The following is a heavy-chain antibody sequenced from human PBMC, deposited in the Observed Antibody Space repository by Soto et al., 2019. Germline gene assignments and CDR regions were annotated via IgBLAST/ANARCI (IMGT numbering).Heavy chain of an antibody. V-gene: IGHV1-2*04. D-gene: IGHD2-2*01. CDR3: ARKVAYCSSTSSPPPWFHP. Sequence: GASVKVSCKASGYTFTGYYMHWVRQAPGQGLEWMGWINPNSGGTNYAQKFQGWVTMTRDTSISTAYMELSRLRSDDTAVYHCARKVAYCSSTSSPPPWFHPWSHGTLVTIYS. CDR1: GYTFTGYY. CDR2: INPNSGGT. J-gene: IGHJ5*02.